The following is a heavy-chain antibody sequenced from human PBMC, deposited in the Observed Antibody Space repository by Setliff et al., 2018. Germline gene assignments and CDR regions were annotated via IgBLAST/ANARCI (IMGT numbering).Heavy chain of an antibody. CDR2: IYYSGGT. V-gene: IGHV4-59*08. CDR3: ARMAVRVASRPSSPLEYYYYMDF. CDR1: GDPISRDY. Sequence: PSETLSLTCNVSGDPISRDYWNWIRQSPGKGLEWIGNIYYSGGTNYNPSLKSRVTMSVDTSKSHFSLRLSSVTAADTAVYYCARMAVRVASRPSSPLEYYYYMDFWGKGATVTAP. D-gene: IGHD6-6*01. J-gene: IGHJ6*03.